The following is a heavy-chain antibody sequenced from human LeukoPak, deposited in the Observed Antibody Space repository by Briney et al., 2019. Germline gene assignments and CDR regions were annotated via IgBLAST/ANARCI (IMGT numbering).Heavy chain of an antibody. CDR1: GFTFSSYS. Sequence: GGSLRLSCAASGFTFSSYSMNWVRQAPGKGLEWVSAISGSGGSTYYADSVKGRFTISRDNSKNTLYLQMNGLRAEDTAVYYCAKGQSRVAGYDYWGQGTLVTVSS. J-gene: IGHJ4*02. V-gene: IGHV3-23*01. CDR3: AKGQSRVAGYDY. D-gene: IGHD6-19*01. CDR2: ISGSGGST.